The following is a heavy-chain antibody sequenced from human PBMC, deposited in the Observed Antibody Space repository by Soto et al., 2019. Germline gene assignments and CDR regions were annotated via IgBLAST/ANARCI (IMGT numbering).Heavy chain of an antibody. CDR1: GFTFSSYG. CDR2: IWYDGSNK. CDR3: ARDLEMATPPSSWFDP. D-gene: IGHD5-12*01. J-gene: IGHJ5*02. Sequence: ESGGGVVQPGRSLRLSCAASGFTFSSYGMHWVRQAPGKGLEWVAVIWYDGSNKYYADSVKGRFTISRDNSKNTLYLQMNSLRAEDTAVYYCARDLEMATPPSSWFDPWGQGTLVTVSS. V-gene: IGHV3-33*01.